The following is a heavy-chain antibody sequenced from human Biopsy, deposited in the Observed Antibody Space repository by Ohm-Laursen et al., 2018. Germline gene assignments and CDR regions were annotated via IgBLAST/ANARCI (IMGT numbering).Heavy chain of an antibody. D-gene: IGHD1-20*01. V-gene: IGHV4-59*01. CDR1: GDSIARYY. CDR3: ARVDRYNFDHYIMDA. CDR2: IYYSGRP. J-gene: IGHJ6*02. Sequence: SETLSLTCTVSGDSIARYYWTWIRQSPGKGLEWIAYIYYSGRPNYNPSLKGRVVISVDRSRNQFFLKLTSATAADTAIYYCARVDRYNFDHYIMDARGQGTTVTVSS.